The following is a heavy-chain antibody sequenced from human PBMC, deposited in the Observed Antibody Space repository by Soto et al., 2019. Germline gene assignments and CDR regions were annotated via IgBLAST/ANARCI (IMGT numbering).Heavy chain of an antibody. CDR3: ARRDTIFGVETTYYYYYGMDV. CDR2: IIPIFGTA. D-gene: IGHD3-3*01. J-gene: IGHJ6*02. Sequence: SVKVSCKASGGTFSSYAISWVRQAPGQGLEWMGGIIPIFGTANYAQKFQGRVTITADESTSTAYMELSSLRSEDTAVYYYARRDTIFGVETTYYYYYGMDVWGQGTTVTVSS. V-gene: IGHV1-69*13. CDR1: GGTFSSYA.